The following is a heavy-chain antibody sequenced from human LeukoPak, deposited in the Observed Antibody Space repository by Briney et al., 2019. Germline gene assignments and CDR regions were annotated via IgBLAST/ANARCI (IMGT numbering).Heavy chain of an antibody. J-gene: IGHJ4*02. CDR2: IRYDGSNK. CDR1: GFTFSSYG. CDR3: AKVKEGYCSSGSCYGLDY. D-gene: IGHD2-15*01. Sequence: GGSLRLSCAASGFTFSSYGIHWVRQAPGKGLEWVAFIRYDGSNKYYADSVKGRFTISRDNSKSKLSLQMNSLRVEDMAVYYCAKVKEGYCSSGSCYGLDYWGQGTLVTVSS. V-gene: IGHV3-30*02.